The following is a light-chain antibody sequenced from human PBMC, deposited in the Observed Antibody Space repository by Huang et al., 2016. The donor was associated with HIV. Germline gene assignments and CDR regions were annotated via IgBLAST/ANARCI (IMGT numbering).Light chain of an antibody. CDR1: QSFSSN. CDR3: QQYNNWPQT. V-gene: IGKV3-15*01. Sequence: EIVMTQSPATLSVSPGERATRSCRASQSFSSNLAWYQQKPGQAPRLLIYGASTRATGIPASFSGSGSGTEFTLTISSLQSEDFAVYYCQQYNNWPQTFGQGTKVEIK. CDR2: GAS. J-gene: IGKJ1*01.